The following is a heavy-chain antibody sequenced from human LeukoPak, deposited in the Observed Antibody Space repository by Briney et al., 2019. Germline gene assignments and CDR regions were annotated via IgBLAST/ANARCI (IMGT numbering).Heavy chain of an antibody. CDR3: AREGASSGSYSY. V-gene: IGHV3-64*01. J-gene: IGHJ4*02. CDR1: GFTFSKYA. D-gene: IGHD1-26*01. Sequence: GGSLRLSCAASGFTFSKYAMHWVRQAPGKGLEYASAISSNGDSTYYANSVQGRFTISRDNSKDTLYLQMGSLRVEDMGVYYCAREGASSGSYSYWGQGTLVTVSS. CDR2: ISSNGDST.